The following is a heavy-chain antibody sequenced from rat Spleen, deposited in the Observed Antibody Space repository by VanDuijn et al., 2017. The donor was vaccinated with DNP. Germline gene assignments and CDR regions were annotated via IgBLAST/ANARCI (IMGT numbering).Heavy chain of an antibody. CDR3: ARWEVYYGFFLY. CDR1: GYTFTSHY. J-gene: IGHJ2*01. V-gene: IGHV1-43*01. CDR2: IYTGSGGT. Sequence: QVQLQQSGAELAKPGSSVKISCKASGYTFTSHYIGWIKQTTGQGLEYIGYIYTGSGGTNYNEKFKGKATLTVDKSSNTAFMQLSSLTPDDSAVYYCARWEVYYGFFLYWGQGVMVTVSS. D-gene: IGHD1-6*01.